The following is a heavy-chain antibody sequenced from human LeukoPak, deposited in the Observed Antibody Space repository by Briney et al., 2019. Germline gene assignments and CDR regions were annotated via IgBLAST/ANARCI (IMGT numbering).Heavy chain of an antibody. J-gene: IGHJ4*02. CDR3: AKGTEYSLLRTNGYGY. D-gene: IGHD2-2*01. CDR2: ISSDGGDT. Sequence: GGSLRLSCAASGFSFRSSSLSWVRQAPGKGLEWVSSISSDGGDTYYGDPVKGRFTISRDNSKSTLYMQMDSLGAEDTAVYYCAKGTEYSLLRTNGYGYWGQGTLVTVSS. CDR1: GFSFRSSS. V-gene: IGHV3-23*01.